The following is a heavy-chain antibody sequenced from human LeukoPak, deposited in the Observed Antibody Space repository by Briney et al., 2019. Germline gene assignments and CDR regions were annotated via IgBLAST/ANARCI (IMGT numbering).Heavy chain of an antibody. D-gene: IGHD7-27*01. Sequence: GGSLRLSCAASGFTFSDYWMSWIRQAPGKGLEWVSYISSSGGDRPYADSVKGRFTISRDNAKNSLYLQMNSLRAEDTAVYYCARGYWGSFDYCGQGTLVTVSS. CDR1: GFTFSDYW. CDR2: ISSSGGDR. CDR3: ARGYWGSFDY. V-gene: IGHV3-11*01. J-gene: IGHJ4*02.